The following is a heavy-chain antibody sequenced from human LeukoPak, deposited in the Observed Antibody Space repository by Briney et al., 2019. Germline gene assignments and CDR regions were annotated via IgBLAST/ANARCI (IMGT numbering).Heavy chain of an antibody. J-gene: IGHJ1*01. D-gene: IGHD6-19*01. CDR3: ARVYSSGWSRRAEYFQH. CDR1: GYSFSIYY. CDR2: INPSGGST. V-gene: IGHV1-46*01. Sequence: ASVKVSCKASGYSFSIYYMHFVRQAPGQGLEWMGIINPSGGSTSYAQKFQGRVTMTRDTSTSTVYMELSSLRSEDTAVYYCARVYSSGWSRRAEYFQHWGQGTLVTVSS.